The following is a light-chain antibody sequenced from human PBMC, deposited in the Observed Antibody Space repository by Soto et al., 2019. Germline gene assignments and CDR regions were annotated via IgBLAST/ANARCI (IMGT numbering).Light chain of an antibody. CDR3: QQSYSTPTWT. V-gene: IGKV1-39*01. CDR1: QSISSY. J-gene: IGKJ1*01. CDR2: AAS. Sequence: DIQMTQSPSSLSASVGDRVTITCRASQSISSYLNWYQQKPGKAPKLLIYAASSLLSGVPSRFSGSGSGTVFTLTITSLQPEDFASYYCQQSYSTPTWTFGQGTKVDIK.